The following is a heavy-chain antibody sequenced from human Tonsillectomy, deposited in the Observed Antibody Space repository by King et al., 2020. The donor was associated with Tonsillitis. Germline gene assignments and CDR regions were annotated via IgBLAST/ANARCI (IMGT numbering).Heavy chain of an antibody. CDR3: ARDIYRNWFDP. J-gene: IGHJ5*02. V-gene: IGHV4-31*03. CDR2: IYYSGST. D-gene: IGHD5/OR15-5a*01. CDR1: GGSISSGAYY. Sequence: QMQLQESGPGLVKPSQTLSLTCTVSGGSISSGAYYWSWVRQHPGKGLEWIGYIYYSGSTYYNPSLKSRVTISIDRSKHQFSLNLSSVTAADTAVYYCARDIYRNWFDPWGPGTLVTVSS.